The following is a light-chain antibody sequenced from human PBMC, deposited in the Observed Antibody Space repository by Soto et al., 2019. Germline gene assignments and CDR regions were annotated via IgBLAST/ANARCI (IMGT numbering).Light chain of an antibody. J-gene: IGLJ2*01. CDR1: SSDVGNYNF. Sequence: QSALTQPASVSGFPGQSITISCTGTSSDVGNYNFVSWYQQYPGKAPKVMIFEVNKRPSGVSNRFSGSKSGNTASLTISGLQVDDEADYYCWSYAGSSTLIFGGGTKVTV. CDR2: EVN. CDR3: WSYAGSSTLI. V-gene: IGLV2-23*02.